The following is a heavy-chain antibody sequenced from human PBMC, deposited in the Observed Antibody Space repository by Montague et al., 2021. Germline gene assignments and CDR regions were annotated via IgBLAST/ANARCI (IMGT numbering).Heavy chain of an antibody. V-gene: IGHV2-5*02. CDR3: APKIAAHKAHDGFSV. D-gene: IGHD6-13*01. CDR1: GFSLATSGVG. CDR2: IFWDDDK. J-gene: IGHJ3*01. Sequence: PALGKPTQTLTLTCTFSGFSLATSGVGVAWLRQPPGKALEWLALIFWDDDKRYSPSLKSRLTITKDTTKNQVVLTLTNMDPVDTATYFCAPKIAAHKAHDGFSVWGQGTVVTVSA.